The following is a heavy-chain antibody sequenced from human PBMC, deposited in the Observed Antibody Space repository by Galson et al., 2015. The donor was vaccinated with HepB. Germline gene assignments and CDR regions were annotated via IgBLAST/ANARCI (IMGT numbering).Heavy chain of an antibody. CDR3: ARDQYDYIWGSYRYPFDY. CDR1: GFTFSSYS. Sequence: SLRLSCAASGFTFSSYSMNWVRQAPGKGLEWVSSISSSSSYIYYADSVKGRFTISRDNAKNSLYLQMNSLRAEDTAVYYCARDQYDYIWGSYRYPFDYWGQGTLVTVSS. CDR2: ISSSSSYI. D-gene: IGHD3-16*02. V-gene: IGHV3-21*01. J-gene: IGHJ4*02.